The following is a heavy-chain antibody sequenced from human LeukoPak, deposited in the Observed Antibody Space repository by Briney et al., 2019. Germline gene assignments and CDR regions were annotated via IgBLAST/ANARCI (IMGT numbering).Heavy chain of an antibody. J-gene: IGHJ4*02. CDR3: AKDPIFSGSYGVFDY. Sequence: GGSLRLSCAASGFTFSGYAMNWVRQAPGKGLEWVASIKEDGSERQYVDSVKGRFSISRDNTKGSLFLQLNSLRAGDTAVYYCAKDPIFSGSYGVFDYWGLGTLVTVSS. CDR1: GFTFSGYA. D-gene: IGHD1-26*01. CDR2: IKEDGSER. V-gene: IGHV3-7*03.